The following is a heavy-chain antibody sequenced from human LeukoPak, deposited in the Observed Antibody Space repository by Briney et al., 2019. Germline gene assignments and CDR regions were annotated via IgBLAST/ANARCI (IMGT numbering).Heavy chain of an antibody. D-gene: IGHD3-9*01. CDR2: IYYSGST. CDR3: ARAPTSFLTGYPKPFDY. Sequence: SQTLSLTCTVSGGSISSGGYYWSWIRQHPGKGLEWIGYIYYSGSTYYNPSLKSRVTISVDTSKNQFSLKLSSVTAADTAVYYCARAPTSFLTGYPKPFDYWGQGTLVTVSS. CDR1: GGSISSGGYY. J-gene: IGHJ4*02. V-gene: IGHV4-31*03.